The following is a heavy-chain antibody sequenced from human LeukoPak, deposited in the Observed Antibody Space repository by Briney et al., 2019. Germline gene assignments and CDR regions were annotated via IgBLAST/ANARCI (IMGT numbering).Heavy chain of an antibody. J-gene: IGHJ4*02. CDR1: RFIFSDNA. CDR3: VKNGPVNGWFAEFAS. D-gene: IGHD6-19*01. V-gene: IGHV3-23*01. Sequence: EPGGSLRLSCAASRFIFSDNAMSWVRQAPGKGLEWVSSISGSGGGTYYADSVKGRFTISRDNSKNTLYLQVNSLGSEDTAVYYCVKNGPVNGWFAEFASWGQGTLVTVSS. CDR2: ISGSGGGT.